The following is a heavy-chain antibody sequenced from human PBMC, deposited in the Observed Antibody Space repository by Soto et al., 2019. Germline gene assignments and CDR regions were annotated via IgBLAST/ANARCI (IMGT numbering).Heavy chain of an antibody. CDR2: IKQDGSEK. CDR3: ACDR. J-gene: IGHJ1*01. V-gene: IGHV3-7*04. CDR1: GFTFGGYW. Sequence: EVQLVESGGGLVQPGGSLRLSCAASGFTFGGYWMNWVRQAPGKGLEWVANIKQDGSEKHYVDSVKGRFTISRDNAKNAIYLKMKSQRPEDTRVSYCACDRGGQRNLVMVSS. D-gene: IGHD3-10*01.